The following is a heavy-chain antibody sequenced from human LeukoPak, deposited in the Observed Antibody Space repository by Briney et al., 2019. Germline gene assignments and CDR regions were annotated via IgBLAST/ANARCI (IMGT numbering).Heavy chain of an antibody. CDR2: INHSGST. CDR1: NYSISSGYY. J-gene: IGHJ5*02. D-gene: IGHD6-13*01. V-gene: IGHV4-38-2*02. CDR3: ASGLSHLYSSSWYVGYNWFDP. Sequence: PSETLSLTYTVSNYSISSGYYWGWIRQPPGKGLEWIGEINHSGSTNYNPSLKSRVTISVDTSKNQFSLKLSSVTAADTAVYYCASGLSHLYSSSWYVGYNWFDPWGQGTLVTVSS.